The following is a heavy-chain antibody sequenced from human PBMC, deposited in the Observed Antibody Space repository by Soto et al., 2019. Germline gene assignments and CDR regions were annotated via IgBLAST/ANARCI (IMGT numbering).Heavy chain of an antibody. J-gene: IGHJ4*02. CDR1: GGSISSGGYY. CDR3: ARDYYYDSSGHRIFDY. V-gene: IGHV4-31*03. D-gene: IGHD3-22*01. Sequence: PSETLSLTCTVSGGSISSGGYYWSWIRQHPGKGLEWIGYIYYSGSTYYNPSLKSRVTISVDTSKNQFSLKLSSVTAADTAVYYCARDYYYDSSGHRIFDYWGQGTLVTVSS. CDR2: IYYSGST.